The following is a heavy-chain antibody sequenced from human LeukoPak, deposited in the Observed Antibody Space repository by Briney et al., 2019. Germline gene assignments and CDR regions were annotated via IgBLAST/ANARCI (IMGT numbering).Heavy chain of an antibody. D-gene: IGHD5-24*01. J-gene: IGHJ4*02. Sequence: GGSLRLSCAASGFTFYDYDMQGVRQAPGKGREGVSGMSWKSGSIGCADSVRGRFTISRDNAKNSLYLQMNSLRAEDTALYYCAKDSIATMGNYFDYWGQGTLVTVSS. CDR1: GFTFYDYD. CDR2: MSWKSGSI. V-gene: IGHV3-9*01. CDR3: AKDSIATMGNYFDY.